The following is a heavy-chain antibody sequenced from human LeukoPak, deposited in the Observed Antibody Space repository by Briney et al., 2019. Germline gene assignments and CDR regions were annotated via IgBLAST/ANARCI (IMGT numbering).Heavy chain of an antibody. CDR2: VGTGGDT. J-gene: IGHJ3*02. CDR3: ARRSAAAGIDAFDI. Sequence: GGSLRLSCSASGFSFRNYDMHWVRQPTGKGLEWVSAVGTGGDTYYAGSVKGRFTVVRENAKNTLYLQMNSLRAGDTAMYYCARRSAAAGIDAFDIWGQGTMATVSS. CDR1: GFSFRNYD. V-gene: IGHV3-13*01. D-gene: IGHD6-13*01.